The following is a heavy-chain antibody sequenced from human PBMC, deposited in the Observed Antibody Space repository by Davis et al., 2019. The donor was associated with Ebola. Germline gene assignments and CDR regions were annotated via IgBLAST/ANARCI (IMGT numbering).Heavy chain of an antibody. CDR1: GFTFYSYA. Sequence: GESLKISCAASGFTFYSYAMSWVRQAPGKGLEWVSAITGSGGSTYYAGSVKGRFTISRDNSKNTLYLQLNSLRAEDTAVYYCAKDMIEKGLSSPHPDFQHWGQGTLVTVSS. V-gene: IGHV3-23*01. CDR2: ITGSGGST. J-gene: IGHJ1*01. CDR3: AKDMIEKGLSSPHPDFQH. D-gene: IGHD3-22*01.